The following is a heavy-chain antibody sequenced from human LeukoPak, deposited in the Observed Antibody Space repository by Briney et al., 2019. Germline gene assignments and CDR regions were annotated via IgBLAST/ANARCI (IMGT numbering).Heavy chain of an antibody. CDR3: GRDLPTGYSIDS. D-gene: IGHD3-9*01. CDR2: IDYSAKVI. CDR1: GFNIRGYA. Sequence: PGGSLRLSCAASGFNIRGYALDWVRQAPRKGLEWLAFIDYSAKVIYYADSVKGRFAISRDDAKNSLYLQMNSLRAEDTAVYYCGRDLPTGYSIDSWGQGALVTVYS. J-gene: IGHJ5*01. V-gene: IGHV3-48*01.